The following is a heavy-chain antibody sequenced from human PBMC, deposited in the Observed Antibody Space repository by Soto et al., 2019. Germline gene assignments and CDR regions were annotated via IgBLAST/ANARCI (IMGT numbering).Heavy chain of an antibody. D-gene: IGHD2-2*01. V-gene: IGHV1-69*01. CDR3: ARDSPSTSSRKDYYYYGMDV. CDR1: GGTFSSYA. CDR2: IIPIFGTA. J-gene: IGHJ6*02. Sequence: QVQLVQSGAEVKKPGSSVKVSCKASGGTFSSYAISWVRQAPGQGLEWMGGIIPIFGTANYAQKFQGRVTITADESTSTAYMELSSLRSEDTAVYYCARDSPSTSSRKDYYYYGMDVWGQGTTVTVSS.